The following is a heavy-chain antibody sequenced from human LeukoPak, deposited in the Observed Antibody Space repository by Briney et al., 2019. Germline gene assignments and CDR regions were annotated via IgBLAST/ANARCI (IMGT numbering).Heavy chain of an antibody. Sequence: GGSLRLSCAASGFTFSSYSMNWVRQAPGKGLEWVSYISSSSSTIYYADSVKGRFTISRDNSKNTLYLQMNSLRAEDTAVYYCAKSYAFDIWGQGTMVTVSS. CDR1: GFTFSSYS. CDR2: ISSSSSTI. CDR3: AKSYAFDI. D-gene: IGHD3-16*02. V-gene: IGHV3-48*01. J-gene: IGHJ3*02.